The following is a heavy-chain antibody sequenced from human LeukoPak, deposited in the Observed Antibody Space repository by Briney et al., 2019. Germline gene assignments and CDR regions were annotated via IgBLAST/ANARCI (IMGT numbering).Heavy chain of an antibody. CDR3: AASIAAAVYFDY. D-gene: IGHD6-13*01. J-gene: IGHJ4*02. CDR2: IYYSGST. CDR1: GGSISSYY. Sequence: SETLSLTRTVSGGSISSYYWSWIRQPPGKGLEWIGYIYYSGSTNYNPSLKSRVTISVDTSKNQFSLKLSSVTAADTAVYYCAASIAAAVYFDYWGQGTLVTVSS. V-gene: IGHV4-59*01.